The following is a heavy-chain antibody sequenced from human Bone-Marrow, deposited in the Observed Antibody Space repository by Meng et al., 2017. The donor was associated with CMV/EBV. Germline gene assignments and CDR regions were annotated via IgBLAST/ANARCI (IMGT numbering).Heavy chain of an antibody. V-gene: IGHV1-2*02. J-gene: IGHJ4*02. D-gene: IGHD2-2*02. CDR1: GYTFTGYY. CDR2: INPNIGGT. CDR3: ARLLGYCSSTRCYTDNYFDY. Sequence: SVKVSCKASGYTFTGYYMHWVQQAPGQGLEWMGWINPNIGGTNYAQKFQGRVTMTRDTSISTAYMELSRLRSDDTAVYYCARLLGYCSSTRCYTDNYFDYWGQGTRVTVSS.